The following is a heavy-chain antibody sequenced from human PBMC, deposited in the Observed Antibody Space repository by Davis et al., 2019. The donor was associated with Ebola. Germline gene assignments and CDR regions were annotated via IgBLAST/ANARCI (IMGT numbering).Heavy chain of an antibody. Sequence: MPSETLSLTCAVYGGSFSGYYWSWIRQPPGKGLEWIGEINHSGSTNYNPSLKSRVTISVDTSKNQFSLKLSSVTAADTAVYYCARGGSAIRFLEWLETYYYYGMDVWGQGTTVTVSS. CDR1: GGSFSGYY. D-gene: IGHD3-3*01. CDR3: ARGGSAIRFLEWLETYYYYGMDV. CDR2: INHSGST. V-gene: IGHV4-34*01. J-gene: IGHJ6*02.